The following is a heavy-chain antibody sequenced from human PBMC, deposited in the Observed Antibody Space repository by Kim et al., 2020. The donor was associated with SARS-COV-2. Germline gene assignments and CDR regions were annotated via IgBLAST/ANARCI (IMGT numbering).Heavy chain of an antibody. J-gene: IGHJ1*01. V-gene: IGHV4-34*01. Sequence: NPSLKRRVTISSDTSKNQFSWMLSSVTAADTAVYYCARGHIAAATKYFQHWGQGTLVTVSS. CDR3: ARGHIAAATKYFQH. D-gene: IGHD6-13*01.